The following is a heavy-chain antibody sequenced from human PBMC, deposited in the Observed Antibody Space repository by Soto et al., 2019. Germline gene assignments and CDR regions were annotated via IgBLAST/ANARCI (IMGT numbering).Heavy chain of an antibody. CDR1: GSSLSPSGVS. D-gene: IGHD6-13*01. J-gene: IGHJ6*02. Sequence: SGPTLVYLTQTLTLTCTFSGSSLSPSGVSVGWIRQPPGKALQWLALIDWDDDKYYSTSLKTRLTISKDTSKNQVVLTMTNMDPVDTATYYCARIPNHRVIAAAGRYYYYYGMDVWGQGTTVTVSS. CDR2: IDWDDDK. CDR3: ARIPNHRVIAAAGRYYYYYGMDV. V-gene: IGHV2-70*12.